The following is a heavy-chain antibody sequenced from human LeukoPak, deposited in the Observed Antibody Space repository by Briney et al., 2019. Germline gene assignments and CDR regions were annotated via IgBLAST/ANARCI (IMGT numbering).Heavy chain of an antibody. D-gene: IGHD6-19*01. CDR1: GFTFSASN. Sequence: GGSLRLSCAGSGFTFSASNMNWVRQAPGKGLEWLSYISGSSDPIYYADSVKGRFAISRDNVRSSLYLQMSGLRNEDAAVYYCAKTSPGEWLIDSWGQGTLVTVSS. CDR2: ISGSSDPI. CDR3: AKTSPGEWLIDS. V-gene: IGHV3-48*02. J-gene: IGHJ4*02.